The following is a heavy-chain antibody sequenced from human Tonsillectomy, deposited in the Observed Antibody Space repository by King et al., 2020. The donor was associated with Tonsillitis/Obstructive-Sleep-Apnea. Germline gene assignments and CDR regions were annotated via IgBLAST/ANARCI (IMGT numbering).Heavy chain of an antibody. CDR2: ISGSAGST. J-gene: IGHJ2*01. CDR1: GFTFSIYA. CDR3: AKTRDWYFDV. Sequence: VQLVESGGGLEQPGGSLRLSCAASGFTFSIYALGWVRQAPGKGLEWVSVISGSAGSTYYADSVKGRFSISRDNSKNTVYLQMNSLRAEDTAVYYCAKTRDWYFDVWGRGTLVTVSS. V-gene: IGHV3-23*04.